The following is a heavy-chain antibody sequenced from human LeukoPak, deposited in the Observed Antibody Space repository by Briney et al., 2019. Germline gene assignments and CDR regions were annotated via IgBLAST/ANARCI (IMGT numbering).Heavy chain of an antibody. CDR1: GYTFTGYY. CDR3: AFMATYPHAFDI. V-gene: IGHV1-2*02. Sequence: GASVKVSCKASGYTFTGYYMHWVRQAPGQGLEWMGWMNSNSGGTNYAQKFQGRVTMTRDTSISTAYMELSRLRSDDTAVYYCAFMATYPHAFDIWGQGTMVTVSS. D-gene: IGHD5-12*01. CDR2: MNSNSGGT. J-gene: IGHJ3*02.